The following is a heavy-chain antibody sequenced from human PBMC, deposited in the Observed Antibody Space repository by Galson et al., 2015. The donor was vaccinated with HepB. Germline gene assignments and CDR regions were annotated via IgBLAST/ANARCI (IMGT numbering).Heavy chain of an antibody. D-gene: IGHD4-17*01. CDR3: ARDNYGDYSKGTDV. CDR2: ISSSSSYI. Sequence: SLRLSCAASGFTFSSYSMDWVRQAPGKGLEWVSSISSSSSYIYYADSVKGRFTISRDNAKNSLYLQMNSLRAEDTAVYYCARDNYGDYSKGTDVWGQGTTVTVSS. CDR1: GFTFSSYS. J-gene: IGHJ6*02. V-gene: IGHV3-21*01.